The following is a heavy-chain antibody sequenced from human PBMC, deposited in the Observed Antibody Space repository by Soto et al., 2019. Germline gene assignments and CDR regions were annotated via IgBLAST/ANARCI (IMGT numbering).Heavy chain of an antibody. CDR2: MYYSGST. CDR1: GGSISGHY. CDR3: ARGPYYDLIWNYYYMDV. D-gene: IGHD3-16*01. V-gene: IGHV4-59*08. Sequence: QVQLQESGPGLVKPSETLSLSCSVSGGSISGHYWSWVRQTPGKGLEWIGYMYYSGSTNYNPSLMSRVTLSVDTSKNHFSLRLTSVTAADSAVYYCARGPYYDLIWNYYYMDVWGKGTTVTVSS. J-gene: IGHJ6*03.